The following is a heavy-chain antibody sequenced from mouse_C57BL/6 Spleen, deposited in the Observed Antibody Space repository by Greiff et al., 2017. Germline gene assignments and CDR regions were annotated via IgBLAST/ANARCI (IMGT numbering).Heavy chain of an antibody. D-gene: IGHD1-1*01. J-gene: IGHJ2*01. V-gene: IGHV1-22*01. Sequence: VQLQQSGPELVKPGASVKMSCKASGYTFTDYNMHWVKQSHGKSLEWIGYINPNNGGTSYNQKFKGKATLTVHKSSSTAYMELRSLTSEDSAVYYWARGGGYGPHDYWGQGTTLTVAS. CDR1: GYTFTDYN. CDR2: INPNNGGT. CDR3: ARGGGYGPHDY.